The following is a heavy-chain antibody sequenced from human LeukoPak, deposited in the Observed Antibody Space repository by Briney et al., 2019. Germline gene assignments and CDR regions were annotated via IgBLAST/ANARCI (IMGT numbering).Heavy chain of an antibody. V-gene: IGHV5-51*01. CDR2: IYPRDSDT. CDR3: ARHGTGYSSSTTNPLRDYYYYYGMDV. CDR1: GYSFTSYW. D-gene: IGHD6-13*01. Sequence: GESLKISCKGSGYSFTSYWIGWVRQMPGKGLEWMGIIYPRDSDTRYSPSFQGQVTISADKSISTAYLQWSSLKASDTAMYYCARHGTGYSSSTTNPLRDYYYYYGMDVWGQGTTVTVSS. J-gene: IGHJ6*02.